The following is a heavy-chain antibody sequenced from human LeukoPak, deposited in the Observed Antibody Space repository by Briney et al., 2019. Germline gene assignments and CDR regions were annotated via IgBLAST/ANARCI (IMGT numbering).Heavy chain of an antibody. CDR3: ARVKGIGWFDP. CDR1: GGSISSGDYY. V-gene: IGHV4-30-4*01. CDR2: IYYSGST. J-gene: IGHJ5*02. D-gene: IGHD2/OR15-2a*01. Sequence: SQTLSLTCTVSGGSISSGDYYWSWIRQPPGKGLEWIGYIYYSGSTYYNPSLKSRVTISVDTSKNQFSLKLRSVTAADTAVYYCARVKGIGWFDPWGQGTLVTVSS.